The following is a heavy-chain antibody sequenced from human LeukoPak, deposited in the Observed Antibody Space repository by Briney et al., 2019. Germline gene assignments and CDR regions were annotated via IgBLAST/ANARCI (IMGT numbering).Heavy chain of an antibody. J-gene: IGHJ4*02. Sequence: RASVKVSCKASGGTFSSYAISWVRQAPGQGLEWMGGIIPIFGTANYAQKFQGRVTITADKSTSTAYMELSSLRSDDTAVYYCARVPHLLRYFDWLLIPPFDYWGQGTLVTVSS. CDR2: IIPIFGTA. CDR3: ARVPHLLRYFDWLLIPPFDY. CDR1: GGTFSSYA. D-gene: IGHD3-9*01. V-gene: IGHV1-69*06.